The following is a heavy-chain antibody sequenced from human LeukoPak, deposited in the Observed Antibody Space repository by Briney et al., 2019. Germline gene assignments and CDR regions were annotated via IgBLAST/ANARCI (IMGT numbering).Heavy chain of an antibody. CDR2: ISSLGSTI. CDR3: ARDKEE. CDR1: GFAFSGYY. V-gene: IGHV3-11*04. J-gene: IGHJ4*02. Sequence: GGSLRLSCAASGFAFSGYYMSWIRQAPGKWLEWVSYISSLGSTIYYTDSVKGRFTISRDNAKNSLYLQMSSLRAEDTAVYYCARDKEEWGQGTLVTVSS.